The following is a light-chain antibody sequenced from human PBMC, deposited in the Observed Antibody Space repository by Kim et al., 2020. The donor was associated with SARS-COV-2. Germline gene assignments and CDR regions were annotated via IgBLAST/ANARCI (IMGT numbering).Light chain of an antibody. CDR2: EAS. Sequence: STGERATPKRRASQFVARYLAWYQQKHGQAPRILIYEASNRATGIPARCSGSGSGTDFTLTISSLEPEDFAVYYCQQRSNSPPWTFGQGTKVDIK. CDR3: QQRSNSPPWT. V-gene: IGKV3-11*01. J-gene: IGKJ1*01. CDR1: QFVARY.